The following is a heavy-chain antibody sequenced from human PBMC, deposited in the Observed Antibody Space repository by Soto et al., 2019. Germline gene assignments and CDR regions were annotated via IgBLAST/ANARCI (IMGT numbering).Heavy chain of an antibody. V-gene: IGHV3-23*01. Sequence: GGSLRLSCAASGFTFSLCAMSWVRQAPGKGLEWVSSMRSSGGDTYYADSVRGRFTISRDDSKNTLYLQMNSLRVEDTALYYCAIEKVGATSVHVFGIWGQGTMVTVSS. CDR1: GFTFSLCA. J-gene: IGHJ3*02. D-gene: IGHD1-26*01. CDR3: AIEKVGATSVHVFGI. CDR2: MRSSGGDT.